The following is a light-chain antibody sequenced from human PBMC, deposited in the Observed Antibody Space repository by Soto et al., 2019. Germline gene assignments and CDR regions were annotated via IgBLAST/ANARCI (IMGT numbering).Light chain of an antibody. J-gene: IGLJ3*02. CDR2: DTD. V-gene: IGLV7-46*01. CDR1: TGAVTSGHY. CDR3: PLSYSGAVV. Sequence: QAVVTQEPSLTVSPGGTVTLTCGSSTGAVTSGHYPYWFQQKPGQAPRTLIYDTDNKNSWTPARFSGSLLGGKAALTLSGAQPEDEAEYFCPLSYSGAVVFGGGTKVTVL.